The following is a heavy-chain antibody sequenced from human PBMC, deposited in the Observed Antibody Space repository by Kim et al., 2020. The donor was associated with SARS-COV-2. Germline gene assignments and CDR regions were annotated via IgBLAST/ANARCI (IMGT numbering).Heavy chain of an antibody. J-gene: IGHJ4*02. D-gene: IGHD2-2*01. CDR3: AKDMGERITGGWEDIVVVPAGHFDY. V-gene: IGHV3-23*01. CDR2: ISGSGGST. CDR1: GFTFSSYA. Sequence: GGSLRLSCAASGFTFSSYAMSWVRQAPGKGLEWVSAISGSGGSTYYADSVKGRFTISRDNSKNTLYLQMNSLRAEDTAVYYCAKDMGERITGGWEDIVVVPAGHFDYWGQGTLVTVSS.